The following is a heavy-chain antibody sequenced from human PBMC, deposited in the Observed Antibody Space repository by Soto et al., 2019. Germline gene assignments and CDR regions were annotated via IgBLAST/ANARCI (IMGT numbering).Heavy chain of an antibody. CDR2: ISYDGSNK. D-gene: IGHD3-22*01. V-gene: IGHV3-30-3*01. CDR3: ARDSLTYYYDSSGPDY. CDR1: GFTFSSYA. Sequence: GSLRLSCAASGFTFSSYAMHWVRQAPGKGLEWVAVISYDGSNKYYADSVKGRFTISRDNSKNTLYLQMNSLRAEDTAVYYCARDSLTYYYDSSGPDYWGQGTLVTVSS. J-gene: IGHJ4*02.